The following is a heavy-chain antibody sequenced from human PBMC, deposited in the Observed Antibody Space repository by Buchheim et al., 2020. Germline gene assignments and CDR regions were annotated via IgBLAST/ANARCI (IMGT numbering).Heavy chain of an antibody. V-gene: IGHV4-34*01. CDR1: GGSFSGYY. Sequence: QVQLQQWGAGLLKPSETLSLTCAVYGGSFSGYYWSWIRQPPGKGLEWIGEINHSGSTNYNPSLKSRVTISVDTSKNQFSLKLSSVTAADTAVYYCARKRRACSQPYCSGGSWRNPPTRDNWFDPWGQGTL. J-gene: IGHJ5*02. CDR2: INHSGST. D-gene: IGHD2-15*01. CDR3: ARKRRACSQPYCSGGSWRNPPTRDNWFDP.